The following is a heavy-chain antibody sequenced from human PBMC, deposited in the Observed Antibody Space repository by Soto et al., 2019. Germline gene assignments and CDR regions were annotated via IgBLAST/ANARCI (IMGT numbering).Heavy chain of an antibody. V-gene: IGHV4-34*01. J-gene: IGHJ6*01. CDR1: GGSFSGYY. Sequence: PSETLSLTCAVYGGSFSGYYWSWIRQPPGKGLEWIGEINHSGSTNYNPSLKSRVTISVDTSKNQFSLKLSSVTAADTAVFYCARGGPTRPFPFLYSRSRHYYYYYGMDVWGQGTTLTDSS. D-gene: IGHD6-13*01. CDR3: ARGGPTRPFPFLYSRSRHYYYYYGMDV. CDR2: INHSGST.